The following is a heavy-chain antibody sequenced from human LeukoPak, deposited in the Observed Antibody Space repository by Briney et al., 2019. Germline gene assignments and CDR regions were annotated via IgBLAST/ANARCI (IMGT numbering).Heavy chain of an antibody. CDR3: ARDIPGIAVAGPRRTDAFDI. CDR1: GYTFTSYG. V-gene: IGHV1-18*01. D-gene: IGHD6-19*01. CDR2: ISAYNGNT. Sequence: ASVRVSCKASGYTFTSYGISWVRQAPGQGLEWMGWISAYNGNTNYAQKLQGRVTMTTDTSTSTAYMELRSLRSDDTAVYYCARDIPGIAVAGPRRTDAFDIWGQGTMVTVSS. J-gene: IGHJ3*02.